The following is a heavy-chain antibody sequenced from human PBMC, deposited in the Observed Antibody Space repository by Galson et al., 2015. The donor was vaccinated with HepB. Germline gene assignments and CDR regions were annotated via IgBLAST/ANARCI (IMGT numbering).Heavy chain of an antibody. CDR1: GFTFSNSA. CDR2: ISGSGGST. D-gene: IGHD6-19*01. V-gene: IGHV3-23*01. CDR3: AKDVLDPGIAVVGTFGGDY. Sequence: SLRLSCAASGFTFSNSAMSWVRQAPGKGLEWVSAISGSGGSTYYADSVKGRLTISRYNSKNTLYLQMKSLRAEDTAVYYCAKDVLDPGIAVVGTFGGDYWGQGTLVTVSS. J-gene: IGHJ4*02.